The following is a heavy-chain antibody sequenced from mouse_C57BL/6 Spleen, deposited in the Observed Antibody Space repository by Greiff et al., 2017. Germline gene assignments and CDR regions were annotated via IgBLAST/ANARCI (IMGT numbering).Heavy chain of an antibody. J-gene: IGHJ3*01. D-gene: IGHD2-1*01. V-gene: IGHV1-53*01. Sequence: QVQLQQPGTELVKPGASVKLSCKASGYTFTSYWMHWVEQRPGQGLEWIGNINPSNGGTNYNEKFKSKATLTVDKSSSTASMQHSILTSEDSAVYYCARDYGNYAWFAYWGQGTLVTVSA. CDR2: INPSNGGT. CDR1: GYTFTSYW. CDR3: ARDYGNYAWFAY.